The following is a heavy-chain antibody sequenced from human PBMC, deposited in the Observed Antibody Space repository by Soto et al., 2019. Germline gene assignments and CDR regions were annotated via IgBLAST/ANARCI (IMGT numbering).Heavy chain of an antibody. Sequence: ASVNVSCKASCYTFTSYGISWVRQAPLQGLEWMGWISAYNGNTNYAQKLQGGVTMTTDTSTSTAYMELRSLRSDDTAVYYCASRGSYYGDYYYYGMDVWGQGTTVTV. CDR2: ISAYNGNT. CDR3: ASRGSYYGDYYYYGMDV. V-gene: IGHV1-18*01. J-gene: IGHJ6*02. D-gene: IGHD1-26*01. CDR1: CYTFTSYG.